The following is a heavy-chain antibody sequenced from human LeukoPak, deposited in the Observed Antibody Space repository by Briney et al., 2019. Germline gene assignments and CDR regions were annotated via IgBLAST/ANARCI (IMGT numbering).Heavy chain of an antibody. D-gene: IGHD6-13*01. CDR1: GFTFSRYP. Sequence: GGSLRLSCAASGFTFSRYPMHWVRQAPGKGLEWVTVISTDGRDIKYADSVKGRFTISRDSSKNTLFLQMNSLRDDDTAVYYCARDAQMSAAAYYFDYWGQGTLVTVSS. CDR2: ISTDGRDI. J-gene: IGHJ4*02. CDR3: ARDAQMSAAAYYFDY. V-gene: IGHV3-30*04.